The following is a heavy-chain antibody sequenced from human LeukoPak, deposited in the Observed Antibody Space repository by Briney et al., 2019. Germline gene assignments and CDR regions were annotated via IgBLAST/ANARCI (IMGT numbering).Heavy chain of an antibody. J-gene: IGHJ1*01. CDR1: GFSFSSYW. Sequence: GGSLRLTCATSGFSFSSYWMSWVRQAPGKGLEWLANIKEDGREKHYVDSVKGRFTISRDNAQNSLYLQMTSLRAEDTAVYYCARAGIVGLSPDWGQGTLVTVSS. D-gene: IGHD1-26*01. V-gene: IGHV3-7*01. CDR2: IKEDGREK. CDR3: ARAGIVGLSPD.